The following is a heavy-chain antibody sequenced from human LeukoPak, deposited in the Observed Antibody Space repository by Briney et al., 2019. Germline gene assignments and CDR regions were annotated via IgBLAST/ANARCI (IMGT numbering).Heavy chain of an antibody. CDR3: ARGGTGGLWFGESDYGMDV. D-gene: IGHD3-10*01. CDR2: IYSGGST. V-gene: IGHV3-53*01. Sequence: GGSLRLSCAASGFTVSSNYMSWVRQAPGKGLEWVSVIYSGGSTYYADSVKGRFTISRDNSKNTLYLQMNSLRAEDTAVYYCARGGTGGLWFGESDYGMDVWGQGTTVTVSS. J-gene: IGHJ6*02. CDR1: GFTVSSNY.